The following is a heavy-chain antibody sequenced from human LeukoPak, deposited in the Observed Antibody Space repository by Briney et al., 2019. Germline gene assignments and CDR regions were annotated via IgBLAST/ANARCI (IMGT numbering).Heavy chain of an antibody. CDR3: ARCPRTGYSSSLYYFDY. D-gene: IGHD6-6*01. CDR1: GGSISSYY. J-gene: IGHJ4*02. Sequence: SETLSLTCTVSGGSISSYYWSWIRQPPGKGLEWIGYIYTSGSTNYNPSLKSRVTISVDTSKNQFSLKLSSVTAADTAVYYCARCPRTGYSSSLYYFDYWGQGTLVTVSS. CDR2: IYTSGST. V-gene: IGHV4-4*09.